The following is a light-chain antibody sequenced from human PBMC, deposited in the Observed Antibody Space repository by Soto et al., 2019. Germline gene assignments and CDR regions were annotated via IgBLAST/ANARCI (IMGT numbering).Light chain of an antibody. CDR1: SGDIGGYNY. CDR2: EVT. J-gene: IGLJ2*01. CDR3: SSFYADTTPVL. Sequence: QSALTQPASVSGSPGQSITISCTGTSGDIGGYNYVSWYQQHPGKAPKLLISEVTNRPSGVSNRFSGSKSGNTASLTISGLQAEDEADYYCSSFYADTTPVLFGGGTKLTVL. V-gene: IGLV2-14*01.